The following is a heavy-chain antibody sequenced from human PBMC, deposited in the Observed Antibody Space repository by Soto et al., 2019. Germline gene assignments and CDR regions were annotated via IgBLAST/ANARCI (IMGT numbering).Heavy chain of an antibody. Sequence: KPSETLSLTCTVSGGSISSSSHYWGWIRQPPGKGLEWIGSIYYSGSTYYNPSLKSRVTISVDTSKNQFSLKLSSVTAADTAVYYCARHLNYDSSGSNAFDIWGQGTMVTVSS. CDR2: IYYSGST. CDR3: ARHLNYDSSGSNAFDI. CDR1: GGSISSSSHY. D-gene: IGHD3-22*01. J-gene: IGHJ3*02. V-gene: IGHV4-39*01.